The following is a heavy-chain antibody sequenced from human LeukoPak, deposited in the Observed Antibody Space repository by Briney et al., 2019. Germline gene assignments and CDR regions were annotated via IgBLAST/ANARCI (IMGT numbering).Heavy chain of an antibody. D-gene: IGHD6-13*01. CDR1: GFTFSSYS. CDR2: ISSSSYI. CDR3: ARSRTNDALEQQLVDWFDP. Sequence: GSLRLSCAASGFTFSSYSMNWVRQAPGKGLEWVSSISSSSYIYYADSVKGRFTISRDNAKNSLYLQMNSLRAEDTAVYYCARSRTNDALEQQLVDWFDPWGQGTLVTVSS. J-gene: IGHJ5*02. V-gene: IGHV3-21*01.